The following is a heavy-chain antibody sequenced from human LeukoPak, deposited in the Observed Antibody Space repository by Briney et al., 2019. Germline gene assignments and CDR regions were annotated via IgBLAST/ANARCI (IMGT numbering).Heavy chain of an antibody. CDR1: GFNFGSYE. CDR3: VRVGAGSGSCQEFDP. CDR2: ISGGGETM. Sequence: GGSLRLSCAVSGFNFGSYEMNWVRQAPGKGLEWVSYISGGGETMYYADSVKGRFTTSRDNAKTSLYLQMNSLRAEDTAVYYCVRVGAGSGSCQEFDPGGQGTLVTVSS. J-gene: IGHJ5*02. V-gene: IGHV3-48*03. D-gene: IGHD3-10*01.